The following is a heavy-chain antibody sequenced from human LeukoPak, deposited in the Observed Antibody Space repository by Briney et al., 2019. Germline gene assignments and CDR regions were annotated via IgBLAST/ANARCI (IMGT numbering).Heavy chain of an antibody. CDR3: ARAYGSSGYFQLHIDY. J-gene: IGHJ4*02. D-gene: IGHD3-22*01. CDR2: INPDGSEK. CDR1: GCTFRTSC. Sequence: GGSLRLSCGASGCTFRTSCMNWVRQAPGKGLEWVASINPDGSEKYSVDSVKGRFTISRDNAKNSLYLQMNSLRAEDTAVYYCARAYGSSGYFQLHIDYWGQGTLVTVSS. V-gene: IGHV3-7*01.